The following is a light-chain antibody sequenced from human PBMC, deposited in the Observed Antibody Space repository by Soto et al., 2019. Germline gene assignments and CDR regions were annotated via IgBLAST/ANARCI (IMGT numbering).Light chain of an antibody. V-gene: IGKV1-5*01. CDR1: QSTSGW. CDR3: QQLNSYPIT. Sequence: DIQMTQSPSTLSASVGDRVTITCRASQSTSGWLAWYQHTPGKAPKLLIYGASTLQSGVPSRFSGSGSGTDFTLTISSLQPEDFATYYCQQLNSYPITFGQGTRLEIK. CDR2: GAS. J-gene: IGKJ5*01.